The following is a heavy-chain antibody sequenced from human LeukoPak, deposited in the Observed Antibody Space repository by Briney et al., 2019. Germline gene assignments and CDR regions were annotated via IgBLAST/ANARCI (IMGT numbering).Heavy chain of an antibody. CDR3: ARDQGFETSIAARGDY. D-gene: IGHD6-6*01. Sequence: ASVKVSCKASGYTFTSYGISWVRQAPGQGLEWMGWISAYNGNTNYAQKLQGRVTKTTDTSTSTAYMELRSLRSDDTAVYYCARDQGFETSIAARGDYWGQGTLVTVSS. CDR2: ISAYNGNT. J-gene: IGHJ4*02. CDR1: GYTFTSYG. V-gene: IGHV1-18*01.